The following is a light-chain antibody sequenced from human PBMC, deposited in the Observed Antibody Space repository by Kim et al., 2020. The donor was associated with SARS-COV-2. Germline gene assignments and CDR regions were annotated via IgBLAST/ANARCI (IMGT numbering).Light chain of an antibody. J-gene: IGKJ5*01. Sequence: AAVGDRVTITGRASQSISTYLNWYQQKPGKAPKLLMYAASNLQSGVPSRFSGSGSGTGFTLTIRNLQPEDSATYYCQQSFYVPLTFGQGTRLEIK. CDR1: QSISTY. V-gene: IGKV1-39*01. CDR3: QQSFYVPLT. CDR2: AAS.